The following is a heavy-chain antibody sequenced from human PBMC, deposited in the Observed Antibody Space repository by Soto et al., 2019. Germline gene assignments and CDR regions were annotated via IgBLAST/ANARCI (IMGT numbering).Heavy chain of an antibody. CDR3: AKTRKGYCSGGSGYSIDY. CDR1: GFTFSSYG. CDR2: ISYDGSNK. V-gene: IGHV3-30*18. D-gene: IGHD2-15*01. Sequence: QVQLVESGGGVVQPGRSLRLSCAASGFTFSSYGMHWVRQAPGKGLEWVAVISYDGSNKYYADSVKGRFTISRDNSKNTLYLQMNSLSAEDTAVYYCAKTRKGYCSGGSGYSIDYWGQGTLVTVSS. J-gene: IGHJ4*02.